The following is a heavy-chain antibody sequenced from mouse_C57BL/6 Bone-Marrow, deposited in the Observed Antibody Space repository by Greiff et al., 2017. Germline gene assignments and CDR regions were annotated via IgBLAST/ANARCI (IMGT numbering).Heavy chain of an antibody. D-gene: IGHD2-5*01. CDR1: GYTFTSSW. J-gene: IGHJ1*03. Sequence: VQLQQSGAELVKPGASVKMSCKASGYTFTSSWITWVKQRPGQGLEGIGDIYPGGGSTNSNEKFKGKATLTLDTSSSTAYMQLSSLTSEDSAVYYCARPYYSNYWYFDVWGTGTTVTVSS. CDR3: ARPYYSNYWYFDV. V-gene: IGHV1-55*01. CDR2: IYPGGGST.